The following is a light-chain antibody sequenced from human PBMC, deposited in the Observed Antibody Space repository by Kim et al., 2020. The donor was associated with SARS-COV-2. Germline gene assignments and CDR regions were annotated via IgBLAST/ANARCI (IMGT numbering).Light chain of an antibody. Sequence: QSALTQPASVSGSPGQSITISCTGTSSDVGGYNYVSWYQQYPGKAPKLMIYDVRNRPSGVSNRFSGSKSGNTASLTISGLQAEDEADYYCSSYTSSSTLYVFGTGTKVTVL. J-gene: IGLJ1*01. CDR2: DVR. CDR3: SSYTSSSTLYV. CDR1: SSDVGGYNY. V-gene: IGLV2-14*03.